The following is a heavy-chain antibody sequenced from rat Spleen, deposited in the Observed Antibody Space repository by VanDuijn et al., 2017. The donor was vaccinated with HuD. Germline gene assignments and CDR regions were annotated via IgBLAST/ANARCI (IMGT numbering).Heavy chain of an antibody. D-gene: IGHD1-11*01. CDR1: GFTFSNYY. J-gene: IGHJ2*01. V-gene: IGHV5-22*01. Sequence: EVQLVESGGGLVQPGRSMKLSCAASGFTFSNYYMAWVRQAPTKGLEWVASISYDGSSTYYRDSVKGRFTISRNNAENTVYLQMNSLRSEDTATYYCARHEDYGGYSRDYFGYWGQGVMVTVSS. CDR2: ISYDGSST. CDR3: ARHEDYGGYSRDYFGY.